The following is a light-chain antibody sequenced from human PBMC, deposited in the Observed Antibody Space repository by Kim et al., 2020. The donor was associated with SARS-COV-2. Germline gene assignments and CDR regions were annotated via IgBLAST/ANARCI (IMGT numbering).Light chain of an antibody. CDR2: WAS. CDR3: QQYYGTPFT. CDR1: QSVLYSSNNKNY. V-gene: IGKV4-1*01. J-gene: IGKJ3*01. Sequence: DIVMTQSPDSLAVSLGERATINCKSSQSVLYSSNNKNYLAWYQQKPGQPPKLLIYWASTRESGVPDRFSGSGSGTDFTLTISSLQAEDVAFNDRQQYYGTPFTFGPGTKVDIK.